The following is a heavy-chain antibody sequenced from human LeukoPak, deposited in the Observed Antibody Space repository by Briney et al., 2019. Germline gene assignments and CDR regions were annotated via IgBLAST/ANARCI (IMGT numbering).Heavy chain of an antibody. J-gene: IGHJ4*02. CDR1: GYTFTGYY. CDR2: INPNSGGT. CDR3: ARDEDYGIFVNVDY. Sequence: GASVKVSCKASGYTFTGYYIHWVRHAPGQGLEWMGRINPNSGGTNYAQKVQGRVTMTRDTSISTAYMELSRLRSDDTAVYYCARDEDYGIFVNVDYWGQGTLVTVSS. D-gene: IGHD4-17*01. V-gene: IGHV1-2*02.